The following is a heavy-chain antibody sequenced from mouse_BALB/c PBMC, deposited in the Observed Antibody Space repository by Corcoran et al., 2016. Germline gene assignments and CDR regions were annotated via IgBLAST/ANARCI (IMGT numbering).Heavy chain of an antibody. J-gene: IGHJ4*01. CDR3: ARDLTTVAAMDY. D-gene: IGHD1-1*01. Sequence: QVQLQQSGAELMKPGASVKISCKATGYTFSSYWIEWVKQRPGHGLEWIGEILPGSGSTNYNEKFKGKATFTEDTSSNTAYMQLSSLTSEDSAVYYCARDLTTVAAMDYWGQGTSVTVSS. V-gene: IGHV1-9*01. CDR2: ILPGSGST. CDR1: GYTFSSYW.